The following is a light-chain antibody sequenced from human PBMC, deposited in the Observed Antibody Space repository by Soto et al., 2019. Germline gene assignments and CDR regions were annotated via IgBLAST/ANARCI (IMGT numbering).Light chain of an antibody. CDR3: QQLNSDPPIT. Sequence: IQLTQSPSSLSASVGDRVTITCRASQGISTYLAWYQQKPGRAPKLLIYTASTLQSGVPSRFSGRGSGTDFTLTISSLQPEDFETYYCQQLNSDPPITFGQGTRLEI. CDR2: TAS. CDR1: QGISTY. V-gene: IGKV1-9*01. J-gene: IGKJ5*01.